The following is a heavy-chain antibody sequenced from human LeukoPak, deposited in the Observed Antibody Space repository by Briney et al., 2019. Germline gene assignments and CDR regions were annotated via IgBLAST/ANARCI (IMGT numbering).Heavy chain of an antibody. CDR2: IYYSGST. D-gene: IGHD6-6*01. J-gene: IGHJ4*02. CDR3: ARDDSSSPAFDY. Sequence: SETLSLTCTVSGGSISSHYWSWIRQPPGKGLEWIGCIYYSGSTNYNPSLKSRVTISVDTSKNQFSLKLSSVTAADTAVYYCARDDSSSPAFDYWGQGTLVTVSS. CDR1: GGSISSHY. V-gene: IGHV4-59*11.